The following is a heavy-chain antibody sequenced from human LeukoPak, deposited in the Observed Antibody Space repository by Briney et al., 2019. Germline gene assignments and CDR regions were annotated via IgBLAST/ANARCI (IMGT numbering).Heavy chain of an antibody. V-gene: IGHV3-23*01. CDR3: ARDLELPGPGHY. Sequence: PGGSLRLSCAASGFTFSSYAMSWVRQAPGKGLEWVSTISSSGGNTYYADSMKGRFTISRDDAKNSLFLHMNSLRAEDTALYYCARDLELPGPGHYWGQGTLVTVSS. CDR2: ISSSGGNT. CDR1: GFTFSSYA. D-gene: IGHD3-10*01. J-gene: IGHJ4*02.